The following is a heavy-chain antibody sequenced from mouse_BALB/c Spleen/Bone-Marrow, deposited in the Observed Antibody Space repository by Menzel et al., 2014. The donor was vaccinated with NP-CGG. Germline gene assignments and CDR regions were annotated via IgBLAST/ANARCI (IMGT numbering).Heavy chain of an antibody. J-gene: IGHJ3*01. CDR1: GFSLXSYG. Sequence: VKVVESGPGLVAPSQSLSITCTVSGFSLXSYGVHWVRQPPGKGLEWLGVIWAGGNTIYNSALTPRLSINKDNSKSHVFLKMNSLQTDDTAMYSCASSYYGTSQFAYWGQGTLVTVSA. V-gene: IGHV2-9*02. CDR3: ASSYYGTSQFAY. D-gene: IGHD1-1*01. CDR2: IWAGGNT.